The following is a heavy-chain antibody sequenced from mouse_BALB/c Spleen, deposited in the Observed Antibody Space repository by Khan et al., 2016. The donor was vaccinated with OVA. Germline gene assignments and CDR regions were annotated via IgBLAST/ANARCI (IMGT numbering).Heavy chain of an antibody. V-gene: IGHV1S81*02. D-gene: IGHD1-1*01. J-gene: IGHJ3*01. Sequence: QVQLKESGAELVKPGASVRLSCKASGYTFSSDYRYGGKQRRGQGLEWMGGKNPSKGGTYFNEKFKTKATLTVDKYYSKAYMQLSSLTPEDSAVIPSTSSRYATPFASCSHLSLVTISA. CDR3: TSSRYATPFAS. CDR1: GYTFSSDY. CDR2: KNPSKGGT.